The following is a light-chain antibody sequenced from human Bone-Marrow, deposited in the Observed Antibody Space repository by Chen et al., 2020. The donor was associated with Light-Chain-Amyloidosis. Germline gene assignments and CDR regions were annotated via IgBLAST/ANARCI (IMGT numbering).Light chain of an antibody. J-gene: IGLJ1*01. CDR2: EGS. V-gene: IGLV2-23*01. CDR1: SRDVGSYNL. Sequence: QSALTQPASGSGSPGQSITISCTGTSRDVGSYNLVSWYQQHPGKAPKLMIYEGSKRPSGVSNRFSGSKSGNTAYLTISGLQAEDEADYYCCSYAGSSTYVFGAGTKVTVL. CDR3: CSYAGSSTYV.